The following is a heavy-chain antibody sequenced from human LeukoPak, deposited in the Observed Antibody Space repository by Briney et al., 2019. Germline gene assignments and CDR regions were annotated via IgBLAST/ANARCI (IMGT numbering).Heavy chain of an antibody. CDR3: ANGGYTSSWYVVDY. D-gene: IGHD6-13*01. CDR1: GFTFSSYG. CDR2: ISYDGSNK. Sequence: GGSLRLSCAASGFTFSSYGMHWVRQAPGKGLEWVAIISYDGSNKYYADSVKGRFTISRDNSKNTLYLQMSSLRPEDTAVYYCANGGYTSSWYVVDYWGQGTLVTVSS. J-gene: IGHJ4*02. V-gene: IGHV3-30*18.